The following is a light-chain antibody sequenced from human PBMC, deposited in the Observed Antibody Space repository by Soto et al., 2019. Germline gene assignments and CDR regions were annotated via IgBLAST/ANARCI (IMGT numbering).Light chain of an antibody. Sequence: TQSPALLSVSPGETATLSCKASRPIANKLAWYQQSPGQTPRLLIYGASTRASGVPDRFSGSGSGTDFTLTIPGPQAEDFATYYCQQYYDWPPNTFGQGTKFDIK. CDR2: GAS. J-gene: IGKJ2*01. V-gene: IGKV3D-15*01. CDR1: RPIANK. CDR3: QQYYDWPPNT.